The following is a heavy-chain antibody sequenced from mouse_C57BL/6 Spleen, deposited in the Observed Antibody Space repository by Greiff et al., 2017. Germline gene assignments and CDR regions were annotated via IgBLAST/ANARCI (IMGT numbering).Heavy chain of an antibody. V-gene: IGHV5-9-1*02. CDR2: ISSGGDYI. CDR1: GFTFSSYA. CDR3: TREGFNWDVYAMDY. Sequence: EVHLVESGEGLVKPGGSLKLSCAASGFTFSSYAMSWVRQTPEKRLEWVAYISSGGDYIYYADTVKGRFTISRDNARNTLYLQMSSLKSEDTAMYYCTREGFNWDVYAMDYWGQGTSVTVSS. J-gene: IGHJ4*01. D-gene: IGHD4-1*01.